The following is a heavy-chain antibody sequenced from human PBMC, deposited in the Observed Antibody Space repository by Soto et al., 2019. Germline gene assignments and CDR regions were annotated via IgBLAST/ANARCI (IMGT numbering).Heavy chain of an antibody. V-gene: IGHV1-69*02. CDR3: ARGYSDSSGPLDY. D-gene: IGHD3-22*01. Sequence: SVKVSCKASGGTFSSYTISWVRQAPGQGLEWMGRIIPILGIANYAQKFQGRVTITADKSTSTAYMELSSLRSEDTAVYYCARGYSDSSGPLDYRGQGTLVTVST. CDR1: GGTFSSYT. CDR2: IIPILGIA. J-gene: IGHJ4*02.